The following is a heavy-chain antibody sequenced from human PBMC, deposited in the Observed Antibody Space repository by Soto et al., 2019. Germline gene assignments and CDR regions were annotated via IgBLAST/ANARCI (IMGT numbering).Heavy chain of an antibody. CDR3: ARLRDSDGMDV. CDR2: IIPILGIA. Sequence: QVRLVHSGAGVKKPGSSVKFAGKASGGTFSSYTISWVRQAPGQGLEWMGRIIPILGIANYAQKFQGRVTITADKSTSRAYMELSSLRSEDTAVYYCARLRDSDGMDVWGQGTTVTVSS. CDR1: GGTFSSYT. D-gene: IGHD1-26*01. J-gene: IGHJ6*02. V-gene: IGHV1-69*02.